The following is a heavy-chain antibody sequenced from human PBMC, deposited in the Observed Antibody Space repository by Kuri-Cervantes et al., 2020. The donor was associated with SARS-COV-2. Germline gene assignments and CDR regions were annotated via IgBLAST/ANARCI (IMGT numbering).Heavy chain of an antibody. Sequence: ESLKISCTVSGGSISSYYWSWIRQPPGKGLEWIGYIYYSGSTNYNPSLKSRVTISVDTSKNQFSLKLSSVTAADTAVYYCARAAQLEPPDYYYYYMDVWGQGILVTVSS. CDR3: ARAAQLEPPDYYYYYMDV. J-gene: IGHJ6*03. D-gene: IGHD1-1*01. CDR1: GGSISSYY. V-gene: IGHV4-59*08. CDR2: IYYSGST.